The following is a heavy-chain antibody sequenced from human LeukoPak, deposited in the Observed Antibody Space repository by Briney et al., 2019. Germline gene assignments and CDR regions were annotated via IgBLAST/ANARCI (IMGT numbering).Heavy chain of an antibody. CDR3: ARLDYGTLYP. V-gene: IGHV4-39*01. J-gene: IGHJ5*02. D-gene: IGHD3-16*01. CDR2: IYYSGST. CDR1: GGSISSSSYY. Sequence: SETLSLTCTVSGGSISSSSYYWGWIRQPPGKGLEWIGSIYYSGSTYYNPSLKSRVTISVDTSKNRFSLKLSSVTAADTAVYYCARLDYGTLYPWGQGTLVTVSS.